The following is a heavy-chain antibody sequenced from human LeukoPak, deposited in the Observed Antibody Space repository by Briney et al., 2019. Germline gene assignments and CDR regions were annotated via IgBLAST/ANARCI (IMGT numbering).Heavy chain of an antibody. CDR2: INHSGST. CDR3: ARSENWFDP. CDR1: GGSFSGYY. Sequence: SETLSLTCAVYGGSFSGYYWSWIRQPPGKGLDWIGEINHSGSTNYNPSLKSRVTISVDTSKNQFSLKLSSVTAADTAVYYCARSENWFDPWGQGTLVTVSS. V-gene: IGHV4-34*01. J-gene: IGHJ5*02.